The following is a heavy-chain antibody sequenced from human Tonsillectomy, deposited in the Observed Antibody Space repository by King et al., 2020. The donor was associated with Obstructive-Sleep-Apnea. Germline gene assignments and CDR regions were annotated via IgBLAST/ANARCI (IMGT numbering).Heavy chain of an antibody. V-gene: IGHV3-49*03. CDR2: IRSKAYGGTT. CDR1: GFTFGEYA. Sequence: EVQLVESGGGLVQPGRSLRLSCTASGFTFGEYAMSWFRQAPGKGLEWVGFIRSKAYGGTTEYAASVKGRFTISRDDSKSIAYLQMNSLKTEDTAVYYCTRDSLTVYDYVWGSYRYRYYFDYWGQGTLVTVSS. CDR3: TRDSLTVYDYVWGSYRYRYYFDY. D-gene: IGHD3-16*02. J-gene: IGHJ4*02.